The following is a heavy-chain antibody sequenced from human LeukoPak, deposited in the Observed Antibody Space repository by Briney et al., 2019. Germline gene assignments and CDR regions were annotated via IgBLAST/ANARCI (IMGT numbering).Heavy chain of an antibody. CDR1: GYTFTGYY. CDR3: ARDRVPAATRYYYYYMDV. V-gene: IGHV1-2*02. Sequence: ASVKVSCKASGYTFTGYYMHWVRQAPGQGLEWMGWINPNSGGTNYAQKFQGRVTMTRDTSISTAYMELSRLRSDDTAVYYCARDRVPAATRYYYYYMDVWGKGTTVTVSS. J-gene: IGHJ6*03. D-gene: IGHD2-2*01. CDR2: INPNSGGT.